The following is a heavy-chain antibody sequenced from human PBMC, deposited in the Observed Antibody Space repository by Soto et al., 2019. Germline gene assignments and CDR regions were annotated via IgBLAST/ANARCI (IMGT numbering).Heavy chain of an antibody. CDR1: GGSVSSKSAA. CDR3: ARTTSVFDY. V-gene: IGHV6-1*01. CDR2: TYYRSKWYN. D-gene: IGHD1-1*01. Sequence: SQTLSLTCAISGGSVSSKSAAWNWVRQSPSRGLEWLGRTYYRSKWYNEYALSVKGRITVNPDTSKNQFSLQLSSVTPEDTAVYYCARTTSVFDYWGQGTQVTVSS. J-gene: IGHJ4*02.